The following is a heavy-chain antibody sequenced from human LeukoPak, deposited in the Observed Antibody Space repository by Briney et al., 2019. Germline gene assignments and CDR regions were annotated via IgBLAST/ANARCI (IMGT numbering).Heavy chain of an antibody. D-gene: IGHD3-10*01. CDR2: IRSKAYGGTT. J-gene: IGHJ4*02. V-gene: IGHV3-49*04. CDR3: TRDEFGENDY. Sequence: GGSLRLSCRASGFTFGDYAMSWVRQAPGKGLEWVGFIRSKAYGGTTEYAASVKGRFTISRDDSKSIAYLQMNSLKTEDTAVYYCTRDEFGENDYWGQGTLVTVSS. CDR1: GFTFGDYA.